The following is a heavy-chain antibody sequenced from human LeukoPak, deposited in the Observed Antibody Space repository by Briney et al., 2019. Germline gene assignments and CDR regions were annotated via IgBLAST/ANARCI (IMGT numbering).Heavy chain of an antibody. CDR1: GGSISNGGYS. Sequence: SQTLSLTCAVSGGSISNGGYSWSWIRQPPGKGLEWLGYIYHSGSTYYNPSLKSRVTISVDRSKNQFSLKLSSVTAADTAVYYCARGRKDGGNPADYWGQGTLVTVSS. V-gene: IGHV4-30-2*01. CDR3: ARGRKDGGNPADY. D-gene: IGHD4-23*01. J-gene: IGHJ4*02. CDR2: IYHSGST.